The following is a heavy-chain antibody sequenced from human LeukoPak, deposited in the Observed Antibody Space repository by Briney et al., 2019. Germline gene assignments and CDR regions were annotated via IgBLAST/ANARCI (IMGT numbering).Heavy chain of an antibody. V-gene: IGHV3-9*01. CDR2: ISWNSGSI. Sequence: GRSLRLSCAASGFTFDDYAMHWVRQAPGEGLEWGSGISWNSGSIGYADSVKGRFTISRDNAKNSLYLQMNSLRAEDTALYYCAKEPAGYYYYCMDVWGQGTTVTVSS. D-gene: IGHD6-19*01. J-gene: IGHJ6*02. CDR3: AKEPAGYYYYCMDV. CDR1: GFTFDDYA.